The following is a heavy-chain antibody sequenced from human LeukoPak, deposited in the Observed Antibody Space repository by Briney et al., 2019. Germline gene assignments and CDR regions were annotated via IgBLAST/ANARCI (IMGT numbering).Heavy chain of an antibody. CDR1: GITFTDAW. CDR3: ATQQQLVIKGWFDP. J-gene: IGHJ5*02. CDR2: IRSKTDGGTT. D-gene: IGHD6-13*01. V-gene: IGHV3-15*01. Sequence: GGSLRLSCAASGITFTDAWMSWVRQAPGKGLEWVGRIRSKTDGGTTDYAAPVKGRFTISRDDSKNTLYLQMNSLKTEDTAMYYCATQQQLVIKGWFDPWGQGTLVTVSS.